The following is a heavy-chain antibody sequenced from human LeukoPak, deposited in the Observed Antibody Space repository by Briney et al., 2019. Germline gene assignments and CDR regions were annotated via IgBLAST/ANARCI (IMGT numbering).Heavy chain of an antibody. Sequence: SETLSLTCTVSGDSISGHYWTWIRQPAGKGLEWIGRILTSGSTKYNPSLKSRVTMSVDTSKNQLSLKMTSVTAADTAVYYCAGIVPFSITTYGTNWFDPWGQGTLVTVSS. CDR1: GDSISGHY. D-gene: IGHD3-3*01. V-gene: IGHV4-4*07. CDR3: AGIVPFSITTYGTNWFDP. J-gene: IGHJ5*02. CDR2: ILTSGST.